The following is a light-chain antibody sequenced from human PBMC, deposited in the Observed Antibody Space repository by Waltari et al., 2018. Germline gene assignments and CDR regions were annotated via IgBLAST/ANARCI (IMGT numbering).Light chain of an antibody. CDR1: NVGSKA. CDR2: DDR. V-gene: IGLV3-21*02. Sequence: SYVLTQSPSVSVAPGQTTRITCGGNNVGSKAGHWYQRKPGQAPGLVVYDDRDRPSGIPERFSGSNSGNTATLTISRVAAGDEADYYCQVWDTSNDHVVFGGGTKLTVL. J-gene: IGLJ2*01. CDR3: QVWDTSNDHVV.